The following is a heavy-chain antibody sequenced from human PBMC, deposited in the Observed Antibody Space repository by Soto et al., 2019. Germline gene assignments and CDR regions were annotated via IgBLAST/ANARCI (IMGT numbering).Heavy chain of an antibody. CDR1: GFTFSSYS. CDR2: ISSSSSYI. Sequence: GGSLRLSCAASGFTFSSYSMNWVRQAPGKGLEWVSSISSSSSYIYYADSVKGRFTTSRDNAKNSLYLQMNSLRAEDTAVYYCARDITGWSYFSSAFDIWGPGTIVTVSS. J-gene: IGHJ3*02. D-gene: IGHD1-20*01. CDR3: ARDITGWSYFSSAFDI. V-gene: IGHV3-21*01.